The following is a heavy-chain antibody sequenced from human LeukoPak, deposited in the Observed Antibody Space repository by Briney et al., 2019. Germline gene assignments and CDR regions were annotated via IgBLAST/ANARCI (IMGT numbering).Heavy chain of an antibody. V-gene: IGHV1-8*01. J-gene: IGHJ4*02. CDR3: ASFLGRGWSGGYYFDY. CDR2: MNPNSGNT. D-gene: IGHD6-19*01. CDR1: GYTFTSYD. Sequence: ASVKVSCKASGYTFTSYDINWVRQATGQGLERMGWMNPNSGNTGYAQKFQGRVTMTRNTSISTAYMELSSLRSEDTAVYYCASFLGRGWSGGYYFDYWGQGTLVTVSS.